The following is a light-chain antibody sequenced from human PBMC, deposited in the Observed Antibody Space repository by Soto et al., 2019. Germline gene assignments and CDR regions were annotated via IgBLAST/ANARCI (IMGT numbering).Light chain of an antibody. Sequence: QSVLTQPASVSGSPGESITISCTGTSRVVGAYDYVSWYLQYPDKAPQLMIYEVSNRPSGVSNRFSGSKSGNTASLTISGLQAEDEADYYCSSYTSSSTYVFGTGTKVTVL. J-gene: IGLJ1*01. CDR1: SRVVGAYDY. V-gene: IGLV2-14*01. CDR3: SSYTSSSTYV. CDR2: EVS.